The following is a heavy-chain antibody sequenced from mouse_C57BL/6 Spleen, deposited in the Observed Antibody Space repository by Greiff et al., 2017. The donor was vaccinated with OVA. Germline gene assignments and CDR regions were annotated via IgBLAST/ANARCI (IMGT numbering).Heavy chain of an antibody. J-gene: IGHJ2*01. Sequence: VQLQQSGAELVRPGASVTLSCKASGYTFTDYEMHWVKQTPVHGLEWIGAIDPETGGTAYNQKFKGKAILTADKSSSTAYMALRSLTSEDSAVYYCTRRDGYDESFDYWGQGTTLTVSS. D-gene: IGHD2-2*01. CDR3: TRRDGYDESFDY. CDR2: IDPETGGT. CDR1: GYTFTDYE. V-gene: IGHV1-15*01.